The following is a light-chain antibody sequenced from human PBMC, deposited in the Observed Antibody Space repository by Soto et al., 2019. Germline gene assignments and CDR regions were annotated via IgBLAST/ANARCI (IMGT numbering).Light chain of an antibody. V-gene: IGLV2-14*01. CDR3: SSYTSSNTQV. Sequence: QSVLTQPSSVSGTPGESITISCTGTSTDVGGYDYVSWFQQHPGRAPTLIIYDVSIRPSGVSNRFSGSKSGTTASLIISGLQAEDETDYYCSSYTSSNTQVFGTGTKVTVL. J-gene: IGLJ1*01. CDR2: DVS. CDR1: STDVGGYDY.